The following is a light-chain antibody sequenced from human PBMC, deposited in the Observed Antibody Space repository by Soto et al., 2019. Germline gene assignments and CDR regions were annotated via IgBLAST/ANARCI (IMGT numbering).Light chain of an antibody. CDR1: QSVTRN. V-gene: IGKV3-15*01. CDR3: QQYSQWPLT. CDR2: GVS. J-gene: IGKJ4*01. Sequence: EIVMTQSPATLSVSPGERATLSCRASQSVTRNLAWYQQKPGQAPRLLMYGVSTRATGIPARFGGSGSATEFTLTISSLQSEDFAVYYCQQYSQWPLTFGGGTKVDIK.